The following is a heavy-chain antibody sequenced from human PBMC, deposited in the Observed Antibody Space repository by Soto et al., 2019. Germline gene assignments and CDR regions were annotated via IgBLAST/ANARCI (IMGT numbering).Heavy chain of an antibody. D-gene: IGHD2-15*01. Sequence: GGSLRLSCAASGFTFSSYAMSWVRQAPGKGLEWVSAISGSGGSTYYADSVKGRFTISRDNSKNTLYLQMNSLRAEDTAVYYCARNDIVVVVAAHRQLFDIWGQGTMVTVSS. CDR2: ISGSGGST. V-gene: IGHV3-23*01. CDR3: ARNDIVVVVAAHRQLFDI. J-gene: IGHJ3*02. CDR1: GFTFSSYA.